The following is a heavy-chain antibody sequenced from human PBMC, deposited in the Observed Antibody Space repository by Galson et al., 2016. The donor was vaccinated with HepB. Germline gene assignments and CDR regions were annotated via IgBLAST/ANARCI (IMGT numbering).Heavy chain of an antibody. Sequence: SLRLSCAASGFTFSSFGMNWVRQAPGKGLEWLSYISSGSTTIYYADSVKGRFTISRDNAKNSLYLQMNSLSTEDTAMYYCARALGRWSHTFFYNYYGMDVWGQGTTVTVSS. CDR3: ARALGRWSHTFFYNYYGMDV. D-gene: IGHD2/OR15-2a*01. CDR1: GFTFSSFG. V-gene: IGHV3-48*04. CDR2: ISSGSTTI. J-gene: IGHJ6*02.